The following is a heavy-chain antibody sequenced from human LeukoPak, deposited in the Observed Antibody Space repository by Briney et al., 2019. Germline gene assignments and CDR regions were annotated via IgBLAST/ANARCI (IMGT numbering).Heavy chain of an antibody. J-gene: IGHJ5*02. V-gene: IGHV3-48*02. CDR3: ARGDSSGYGPDH. D-gene: IGHD3-22*01. CDR1: GFTFRSYR. Sequence: GGSLRLSCAASGFTFRSYRMNWVRQAPGKGLEWVSYISSSSSTIYYADSVKGRFTISRDNAKNSLYLQMNSLRDEDTAVYYCARGDSSGYGPDHWGQGTLVTVSS. CDR2: ISSSSSTI.